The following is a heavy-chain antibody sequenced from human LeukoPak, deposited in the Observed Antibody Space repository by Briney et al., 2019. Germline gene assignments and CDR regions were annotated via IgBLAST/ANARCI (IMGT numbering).Heavy chain of an antibody. CDR1: GGPTSSYY. D-gene: IGHD2-8*01. V-gene: IGHV4-4*07. J-gene: IGHJ4*02. Sequence: SETLSLTCTVSGGPTSSYYWNWIRQPAEKGVEWIGRISTSGSTNSNPSLKSRLTMSLDPSKNQFSLKLSSVTAADTGVYYCARGNNNNVFDSWGLGTLVTVSS. CDR3: ARGNNNNVFDS. CDR2: ISTSGST.